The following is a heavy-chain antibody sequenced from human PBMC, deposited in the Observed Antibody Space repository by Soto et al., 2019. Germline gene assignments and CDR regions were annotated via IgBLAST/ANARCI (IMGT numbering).Heavy chain of an antibody. CDR3: ARAIAARPYSYGMDV. CDR1: GFTFSTYA. J-gene: IGHJ6*02. V-gene: IGHV3-23*01. CDR2: LSATGGST. Sequence: PGGSLRLSCAASGFTFSTYAMSWVRQAPGKGLEWVSALSATGGSTYYADSVKGRFTISRDNSMNALYLQMNSLRAEDTAVYYCARAIAARPYSYGMDVWGQGTTVTVSS. D-gene: IGHD6-6*01.